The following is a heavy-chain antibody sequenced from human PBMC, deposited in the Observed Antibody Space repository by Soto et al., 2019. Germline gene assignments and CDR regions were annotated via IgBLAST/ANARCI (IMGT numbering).Heavy chain of an antibody. CDR2: IYPSDSDT. CDR3: ATRAEYYDFWSGYYGA. CDR1: GYSFSTSW. J-gene: IGHJ5*02. Sequence: AESLKISCKGSGYSFSTSWIGWVRQMSGKGLEWMGTIYPSDSDTRYSPSFQGQVIISADKSTSTAYLQWRSLKASDTAMYYCATRAEYYDFWSGYYGAWGQGTLVTVSS. V-gene: IGHV5-51*01. D-gene: IGHD3-3*01.